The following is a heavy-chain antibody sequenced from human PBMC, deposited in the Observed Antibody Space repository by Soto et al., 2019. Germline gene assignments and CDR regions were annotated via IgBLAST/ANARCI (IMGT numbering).Heavy chain of an antibody. CDR3: AKLITATAGFDY. Sequence: EVQLLESGGGLVQPGWSLRLSCAVSGFTFSSYAMSWVRQAPGKGLEWVSAISSSGGSTDYADSVKGRFTISRDNSKNTLYLQMNSLRAVDTAVYYCAKLITATAGFDYWGQGTLVTVSS. J-gene: IGHJ4*02. CDR1: GFTFSSYA. D-gene: IGHD1-20*01. CDR2: ISSSGGST. V-gene: IGHV3-23*01.